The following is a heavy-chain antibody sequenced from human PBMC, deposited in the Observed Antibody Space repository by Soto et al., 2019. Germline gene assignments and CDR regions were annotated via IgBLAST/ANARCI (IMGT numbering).Heavy chain of an antibody. Sequence: SVKVSCKASGGTFSSYSISCARQAPGQGLEWMGGIIPIFGTANYAQKFQGRVTITADESTSTAYMELSSLRSEDTAVYYCARGGVATFDYWGQGTPVTV. CDR2: IIPIFGTA. V-gene: IGHV1-69*13. CDR1: GGTFSSYS. D-gene: IGHD2-21*02. J-gene: IGHJ4*02. CDR3: ARGGVATFDY.